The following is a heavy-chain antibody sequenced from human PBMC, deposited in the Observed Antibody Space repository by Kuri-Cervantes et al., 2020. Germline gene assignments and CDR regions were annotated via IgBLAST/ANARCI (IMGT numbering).Heavy chain of an antibody. D-gene: IGHD6-19*01. V-gene: IGHV3-53*01. CDR2: MSSGGST. CDR1: GFTVSSNY. Sequence: LSLTCAASGFTVSSNYMSWVRQAPGKGLEWGSVMSSGGSTYNADSVEGRFTISRDNSKNTLYLQMNSLRAEDTAVYYCAPSCWHVPQPFDYWGQGTLVTVSS. J-gene: IGHJ4*02. CDR3: APSCWHVPQPFDY.